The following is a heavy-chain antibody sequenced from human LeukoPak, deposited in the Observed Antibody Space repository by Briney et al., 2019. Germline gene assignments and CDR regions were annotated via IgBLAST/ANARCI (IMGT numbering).Heavy chain of an antibody. D-gene: IGHD6-13*01. CDR1: GFTFSSYG. Sequence: GGSLRLSCAASGFTFSSYGMSWVRQAPGKGLEWVSAISGSGGSTYYADSVKGRFTISRDNSKNTLYLQMNSLRAEDTAVYYCAKGGRSSGWYGVFDIWGQGTMVTVSS. CDR3: AKGGRSSGWYGVFDI. J-gene: IGHJ3*02. CDR2: ISGSGGST. V-gene: IGHV3-23*01.